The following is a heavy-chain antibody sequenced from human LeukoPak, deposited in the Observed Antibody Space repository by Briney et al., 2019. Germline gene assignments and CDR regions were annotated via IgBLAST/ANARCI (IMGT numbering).Heavy chain of an antibody. Sequence: GESLRLSCSASGFTFSSYAMSWVRQAPGKGLEWVSTISGSGAGTYYADSVKGRFTIPRDNSKNTLYLQMNSLRVEDTAVYYCAKHHRMAARLVYFDYWGQGTLVTVSS. V-gene: IGHV3-23*01. D-gene: IGHD6-6*01. J-gene: IGHJ4*02. CDR3: AKHHRMAARLVYFDY. CDR2: ISGSGAGT. CDR1: GFTFSSYA.